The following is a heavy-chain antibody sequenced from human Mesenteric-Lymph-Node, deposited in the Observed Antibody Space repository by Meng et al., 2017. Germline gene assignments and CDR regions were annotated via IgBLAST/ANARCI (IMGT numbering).Heavy chain of an antibody. CDR1: GYTFTGYY. J-gene: IGHJ4*02. CDR2: INLNSGGT. V-gene: IGHV1-2*06. Sequence: QVQLVQSGAEVKNPAASVKVSCKASGYTFTGYYIHWVRQAPGQGLEWMGRINLNSGGTNYAQKFQGRVTMTWDTSISAAQMELSSLRSDDTAVYYCAAFYYESSGYFRADYWGQGILVTVSS. D-gene: IGHD3-22*01. CDR3: AAFYYESSGYFRADY.